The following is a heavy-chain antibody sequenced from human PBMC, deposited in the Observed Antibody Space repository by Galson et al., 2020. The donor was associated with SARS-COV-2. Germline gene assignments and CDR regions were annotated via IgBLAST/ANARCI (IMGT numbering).Heavy chain of an antibody. J-gene: IGHJ5*02. CDR2: IYYTGST. CDR3: ARDASRGLDP. Sequence: SETLSLTRTLSGGSISDYHWSWIRQPPGKGLEWIGYIYYTGSTTYNPSLKSRVTISIDTSKRQFSLTLSSVTAADTAVYYCARDASRGLDPWGQGTLVTVSS. D-gene: IGHD2-2*01. V-gene: IGHV4-59*01. CDR1: GGSISDYH.